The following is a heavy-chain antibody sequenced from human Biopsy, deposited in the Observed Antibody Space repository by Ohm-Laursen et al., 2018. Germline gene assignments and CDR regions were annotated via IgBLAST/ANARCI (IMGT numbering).Heavy chain of an antibody. CDR1: GGSIRRDY. V-gene: IGHV4-59*01. Sequence: GTLSLTCTVSGGSIRRDYWSWIRQLPGKGLVWIGYIYYSGSTNYNPSLKSRVTISVDTSKNQFSLRLNSVTAADTAVYYCSRATNSTGWPYYYFYGMDVWGQGTTVTVSS. J-gene: IGHJ6*02. CDR3: SRATNSTGWPYYYFYGMDV. D-gene: IGHD2/OR15-2a*01. CDR2: IYYSGST.